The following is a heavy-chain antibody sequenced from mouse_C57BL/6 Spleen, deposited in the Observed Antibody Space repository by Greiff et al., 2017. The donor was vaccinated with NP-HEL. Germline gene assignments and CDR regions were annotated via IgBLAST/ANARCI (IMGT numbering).Heavy chain of an antibody. D-gene: IGHD1-1*01. CDR1: GYTFTSYG. CDR2: IYPRSGNT. J-gene: IGHJ2*01. Sequence: QVQLKESGAELARPGASVKLSCKASGYTFTSYGISWVKQRTGQGLEWIGEIYPRSGNTYYNEKFKGKATLTADKSSSTAYMELRSLTSEDSAVYFCARSNFITTVVEAYWGQGTTLTVSS. V-gene: IGHV1-81*01. CDR3: ARSNFITTVVEAY.